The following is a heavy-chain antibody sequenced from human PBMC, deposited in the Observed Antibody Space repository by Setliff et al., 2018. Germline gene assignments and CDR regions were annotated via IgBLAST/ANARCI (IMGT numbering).Heavy chain of an antibody. J-gene: IGHJ6*03. CDR1: GGSISSSSYY. D-gene: IGHD6-13*01. Sequence: PSETLSLTCTASGGSISSSSYYWGWIRQPPGKGLEWIGSIYYSGSTYYNPSLKSRVTISVDTSKNQFSLKLSSVTAADTAVYYCARHGRLGSSWYGGSGYYYYYMDVWGKGTTVTVSS. CDR2: IYYSGST. V-gene: IGHV4-39*01. CDR3: ARHGRLGSSWYGGSGYYYYYMDV.